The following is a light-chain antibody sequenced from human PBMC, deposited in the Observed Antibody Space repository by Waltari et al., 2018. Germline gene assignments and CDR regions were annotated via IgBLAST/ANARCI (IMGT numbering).Light chain of an antibody. J-gene: IGKJ4*01. CDR1: QSVCTY. Sequence: SAGERATLSCRASQSVCTYLAWYQQKSGQTPRLLIYDASNRATGIPARFSGSGSGTDFTLTISSLDPEDFAIYYCQQRGSWPLTFGGGTKLEI. CDR2: DAS. V-gene: IGKV3-11*01. CDR3: QQRGSWPLT.